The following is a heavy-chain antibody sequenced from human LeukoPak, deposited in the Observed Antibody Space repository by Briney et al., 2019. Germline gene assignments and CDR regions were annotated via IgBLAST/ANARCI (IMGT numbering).Heavy chain of an antibody. CDR2: FDLVHGDT. J-gene: IGHJ4*02. CDR3: TAGRAYSLLDF. D-gene: IGHD5-18*01. CDR1: GYRFTELS. V-gene: IGHV1-24*01. Sequence: ASVKVSCKVSGYRFTELSRHWVRQAPGKGLEWLGGFDLVHGDTIYAQKFQGRVTMTEDTSTDTSYMELSSLGSEDTAVYFCTAGRAYSLLDFWGLGTLVIVSS.